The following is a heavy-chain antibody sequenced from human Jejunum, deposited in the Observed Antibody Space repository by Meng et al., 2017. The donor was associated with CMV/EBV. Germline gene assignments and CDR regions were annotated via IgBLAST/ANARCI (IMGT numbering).Heavy chain of an antibody. Sequence: SGFTFSDHYMDWVRQAPGKGLEWIGRTTNKANSYTTQYAASAKDRFSISRDDSKNSLFLQMNSLKIEDTAVYYCARDLGSSGWFFEDWGQGTLVTVSS. CDR2: TTNKANSYTT. CDR3: ARDLGSSGWFFED. J-gene: IGHJ4*02. D-gene: IGHD6-19*01. CDR1: GFTFSDHY. V-gene: IGHV3-72*01.